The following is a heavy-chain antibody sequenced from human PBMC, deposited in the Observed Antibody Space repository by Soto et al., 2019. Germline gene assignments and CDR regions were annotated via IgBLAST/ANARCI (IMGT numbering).Heavy chain of an antibody. Sequence: GGSLRLSCAASGFTFSNYAMSWVRQAPGKGLEWVSAISGSGDSTYYADSVKGRFTISRDNSKNTLFLQMNSLRAEDTAVYYCARSYSSGWYYFDYWGQGTLVTVSS. CDR2: ISGSGDST. J-gene: IGHJ4*02. V-gene: IGHV3-23*01. D-gene: IGHD6-19*01. CDR1: GFTFSNYA. CDR3: ARSYSSGWYYFDY.